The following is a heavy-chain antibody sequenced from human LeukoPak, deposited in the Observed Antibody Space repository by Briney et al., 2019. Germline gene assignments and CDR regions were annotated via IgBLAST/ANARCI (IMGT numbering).Heavy chain of an antibody. CDR2: ISYDGSNK. CDR1: GFTFSTYG. J-gene: IGHJ4*02. Sequence: PGGSLRLSCAASGFTFSTYGMHWVRRAPGKGLEWVAVISYDGSNKYYADSVKGRFTISRDNSKNTLYLQMNSLRAEDTAVYYCAKRPGGGSYYYDDSGYSFDHWGQGTLVTVSS. CDR3: AKRPGGGSYYYDDSGYSFDH. D-gene: IGHD3-22*01. V-gene: IGHV3-30*18.